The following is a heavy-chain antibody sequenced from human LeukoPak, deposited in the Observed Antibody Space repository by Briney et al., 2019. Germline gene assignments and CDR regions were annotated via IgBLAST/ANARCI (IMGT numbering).Heavy chain of an antibody. Sequence: PGGSLRLSCAASGFTFSSYTMNWVRQAPGKGLEWVSSISYSNSYICYADSVKGRFTISRDTAKNSLYLQMNSLRAEDMAVYYCARGGRTVTTPVGVDYWGQGTLVTVSS. D-gene: IGHD4-17*01. J-gene: IGHJ4*02. CDR3: ARGGRTVTTPVGVDY. V-gene: IGHV3-21*01. CDR1: GFTFSSYT. CDR2: ISYSNSYI.